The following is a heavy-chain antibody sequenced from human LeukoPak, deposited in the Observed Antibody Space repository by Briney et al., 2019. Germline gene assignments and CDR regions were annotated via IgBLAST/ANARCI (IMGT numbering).Heavy chain of an antibody. CDR1: GFTFSSYG. CDR2: ISYDGSNK. D-gene: IGHD3-22*01. CDR3: AKRGYYYDSSGYYSRTYFDY. Sequence: PGGSLRLSCVVSGFTFSSYGMHWVRQAPGKGLEWVAVISYDGSNKYYADSVKGRFPISRDNSKNTLYLQMSSLRAEDTAAYYCAKRGYYYDSSGYYSRTYFDYWGQGTLVIVSS. V-gene: IGHV3-30*18. J-gene: IGHJ4*02.